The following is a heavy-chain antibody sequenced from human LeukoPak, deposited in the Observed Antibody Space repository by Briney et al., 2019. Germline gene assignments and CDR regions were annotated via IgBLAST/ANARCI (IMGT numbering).Heavy chain of an antibody. J-gene: IGHJ4*02. V-gene: IGHV4-59*01. CDR2: IYYSGST. D-gene: IGHD5-24*01. Sequence: SETLSLTCTVSSGSISSYYWSWIRQPPGKGLEWIGYIYYSGSTNYNPSLKSRVTISVDTSKNQFSLKLSSVTAADTAVYYCAREGDGYNWFDYWGQGTLVTVSS. CDR3: AREGDGYNWFDY. CDR1: SGSISSYY.